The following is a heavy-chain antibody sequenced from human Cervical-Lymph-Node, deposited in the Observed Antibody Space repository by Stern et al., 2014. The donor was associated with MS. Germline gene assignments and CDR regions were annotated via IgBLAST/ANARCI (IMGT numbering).Heavy chain of an antibody. CDR3: ARDLADSRYYFDS. CDR1: GYTFNDYY. D-gene: IGHD2-15*01. J-gene: IGHJ4*02. V-gene: IGHV1-2*02. Sequence: VQLEESGTDVKKPGASAKVSCEASGYTFNDYYIHWVRQAPGQGLEWMGGITPATGATTYAQNFQGRVTMTRDTSITTAYMILSRLSSADTAVYYCARDLADSRYYFDSWGPGTLVTVSS. CDR2: ITPATGAT.